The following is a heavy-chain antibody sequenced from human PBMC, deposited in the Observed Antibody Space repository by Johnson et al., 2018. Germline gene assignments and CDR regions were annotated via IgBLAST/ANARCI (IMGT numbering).Heavy chain of an antibody. Sequence: VQLVESGGALVQPGRSLRLSCAASGFIFDDYAMHWVRQAPGKGLEWVSGLSWNSDSTGYAASVKGRFTISRDNAKNSLYLQMNSLRPEDTALYYCAKHTSGWYDYWGQGTLVTGAS. D-gene: IGHD6-19*01. CDR2: LSWNSDST. V-gene: IGHV3-9*01. J-gene: IGHJ4*02. CDR3: AKHTSGWYDY. CDR1: GFIFDDYA.